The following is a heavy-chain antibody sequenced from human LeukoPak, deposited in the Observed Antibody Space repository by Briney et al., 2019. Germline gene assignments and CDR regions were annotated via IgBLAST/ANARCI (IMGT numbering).Heavy chain of an antibody. Sequence: GGSLRLSCAASGFTFNIYAMSWVRQAPGKGLEWVSAIGASGGSTFYAASVKGRFTISRDNSKNTLYLQMNSLRAEDTAVYYCAKDRRVAALSAFDYWGQGTLVTVSS. CDR3: AKDRRVAALSAFDY. CDR2: IGASGGST. D-gene: IGHD6-19*01. CDR1: GFTFNIYA. J-gene: IGHJ4*02. V-gene: IGHV3-23*01.